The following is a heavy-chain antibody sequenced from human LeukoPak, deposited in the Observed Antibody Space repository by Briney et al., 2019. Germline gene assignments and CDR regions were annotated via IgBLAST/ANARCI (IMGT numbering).Heavy chain of an antibody. CDR2: IYPGDSET. CDR1: GYRFTNYR. J-gene: IGHJ4*02. V-gene: IGHV5-51*01. Sequence: GESRKISCRASGYRFTNYRIAWVRQMPGRGLEWMGIIYPGDSETTYSPSFQGQVTISVDKAINTAYLQWRTLKTSDTAMYYCARLDEDFYYDGSGYNFWGQGTLVTVSS. D-gene: IGHD3-22*01. CDR3: ARLDEDFYYDGSGYNF.